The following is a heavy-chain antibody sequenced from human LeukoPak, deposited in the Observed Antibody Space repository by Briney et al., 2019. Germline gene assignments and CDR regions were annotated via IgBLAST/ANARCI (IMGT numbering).Heavy chain of an antibody. J-gene: IGHJ4*02. Sequence: SETLSLTCSVSGGSISSNYWNWIRQSPGKGLEWIGYIYYNGSPASGSTNYNPPLRSRVTISMDTSKNQFSLKLSSVIAADTAVYYCVREVPFCSGGSRCYRRFDYWGQGTLVTVSS. V-gene: IGHV4-59*01. CDR3: VREVPFCSGGSRCYRRFDY. CDR2: IYYNGSPASGST. CDR1: GGSISSNY. D-gene: IGHD2-15*01.